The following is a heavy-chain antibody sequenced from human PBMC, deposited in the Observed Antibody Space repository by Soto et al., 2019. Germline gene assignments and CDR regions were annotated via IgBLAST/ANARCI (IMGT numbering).Heavy chain of an antibody. Sequence: GGSLRLSCAASGFTFDDYAMHWVRQAPGKGLEWVSGISWNSGSIGYADSVKGRSTISRDNAKNSLYLQMNSLRAEDTALYYCAKDMGYSGYIDYWGQGTLVTVSS. CDR1: GFTFDDYA. J-gene: IGHJ4*02. CDR3: AKDMGYSGYIDY. CDR2: ISWNSGSI. V-gene: IGHV3-9*01. D-gene: IGHD5-12*01.